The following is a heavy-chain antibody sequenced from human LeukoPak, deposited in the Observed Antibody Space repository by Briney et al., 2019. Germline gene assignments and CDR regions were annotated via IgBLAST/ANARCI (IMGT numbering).Heavy chain of an antibody. CDR2: IKQDGSEK. Sequence: GGSLRLSCAASGFTVSSNYMSWVRQAPGKGLEWVANIKQDGSEKYYVDSVKGRFTISRDNAKNSLYLQMNSLRAEDTAVYYCARGRDGYNGEFDYWGQGTLVTVSS. CDR3: ARGRDGYNGEFDY. D-gene: IGHD5-24*01. V-gene: IGHV3-7*01. CDR1: GFTVSSNY. J-gene: IGHJ4*02.